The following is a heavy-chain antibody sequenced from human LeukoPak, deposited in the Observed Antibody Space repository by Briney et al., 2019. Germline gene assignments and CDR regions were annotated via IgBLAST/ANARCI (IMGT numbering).Heavy chain of an antibody. J-gene: IGHJ6*02. Sequence: SGTLSLTCAVSGGSISSSNWWSWVRQPPGKGLEWIGEIYHSGSTNYNPSLKSRVTISVDKSKNQFSLKLSSVTAADTAVYYCAREVVVTNYYYYGMDVWGQGTTVTVSS. CDR3: AREVVVTNYYYYGMDV. CDR1: GGSISSSNW. CDR2: IYHSGST. D-gene: IGHD3-22*01. V-gene: IGHV4-4*02.